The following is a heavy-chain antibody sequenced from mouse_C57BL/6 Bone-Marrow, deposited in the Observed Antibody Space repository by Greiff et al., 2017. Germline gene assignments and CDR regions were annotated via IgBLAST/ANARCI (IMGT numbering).Heavy chain of an antibody. CDR3: AREWDGSYAMDY. CDR2: INPNNGGT. J-gene: IGHJ4*01. V-gene: IGHV1-22*01. Sequence: EVQLQESGPELVKPGASVKMSCKASGYTFTDYNMHWVKQSHGKSLEWIGYINPNNGGTSYNQKFKGKATLTVNKSSSTAYMELRSLTSEDSAVYYCAREWDGSYAMDYWGQGTSVTVSS. D-gene: IGHD4-1*01. CDR1: GYTFTDYN.